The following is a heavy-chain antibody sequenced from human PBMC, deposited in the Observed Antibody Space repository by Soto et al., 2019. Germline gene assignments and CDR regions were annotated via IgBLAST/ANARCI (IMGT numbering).Heavy chain of an antibody. CDR3: ARDPDWKNKYYMDV. Sequence: QVLLQESGPGLVKPSETLSLTCTVSGGSISGHYWSWIRQPPGKGLEWVGDISYTGSTNYNPSLKSRATISADTSKNLFSLRLSSVTAADTAIYYCARDPDWKNKYYMDVWGKGTTVTVSS. J-gene: IGHJ6*03. D-gene: IGHD1-1*01. V-gene: IGHV4-59*11. CDR1: GGSISGHY. CDR2: ISYTGST.